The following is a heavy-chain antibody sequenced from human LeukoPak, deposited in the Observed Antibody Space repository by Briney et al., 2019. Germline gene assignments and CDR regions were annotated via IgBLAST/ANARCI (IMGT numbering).Heavy chain of an antibody. Sequence: SETLSLTCTVSGYSISSGYYWGWIRQPPGKGLERIGSIYHSGSTYYNPSLKSRVTISVDTSKNQFSLKLSSVTAADTAVYYCARARIEGFDPWGQGTLVTVSS. CDR1: GYSISSGYY. CDR2: IYHSGST. J-gene: IGHJ5*02. V-gene: IGHV4-38-2*02. CDR3: ARARIEGFDP.